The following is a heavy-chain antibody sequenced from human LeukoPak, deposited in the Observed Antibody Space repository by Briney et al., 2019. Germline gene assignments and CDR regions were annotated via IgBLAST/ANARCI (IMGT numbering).Heavy chain of an antibody. J-gene: IGHJ3*02. Sequence: GRSLRLSCAASRFTFSSYGMHWVRQAPGKGLEWVAVISYDGNNRYYADSVKGRFTISRYNSKNTLYLQMNSLRAGDTAVYYCAKVKGEVIGAFDIWGQGTMVTVSS. D-gene: IGHD3-16*01. CDR2: ISYDGNNR. CDR3: AKVKGEVIGAFDI. V-gene: IGHV3-30*18. CDR1: RFTFSSYG.